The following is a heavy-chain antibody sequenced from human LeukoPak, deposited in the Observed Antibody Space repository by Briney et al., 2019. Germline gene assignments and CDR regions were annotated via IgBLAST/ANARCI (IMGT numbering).Heavy chain of an antibody. V-gene: IGHV1-69*13. J-gene: IGHJ6*03. CDR3: ARDRGGSSSADYYYYYMDV. CDR2: IIPIFGTA. CDR1: GGTFSSYS. Sequence: GASVKGSCKASGGTFSSYSISWVRQAPGQGLEWMGGIIPIFGTANYAQKFQGRVTITADESTSTAYMELSSLRSEDTAVYYCARDRGGSSSADYYYYYMDVWGKGTTLTVSS. D-gene: IGHD6-6*01.